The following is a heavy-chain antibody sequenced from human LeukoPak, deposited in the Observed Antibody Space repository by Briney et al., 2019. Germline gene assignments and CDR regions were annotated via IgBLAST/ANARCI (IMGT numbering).Heavy chain of an antibody. J-gene: IGHJ6*02. CDR2: IRYDGSNK. CDR3: ATDFPYYDSSAPNDYYYYGMDV. CDR1: GFTFSSYG. Sequence: GGSLRLSCAASGFTFSSYGIHWVRQAPGKGLEWVAFIRYDGSNKYYADSVKGRFTISRDNSKNTLYLQMNSLRAEDTAVYYCATDFPYYDSSAPNDYYYYGMDVWGQGTTVTVSS. D-gene: IGHD3-22*01. V-gene: IGHV3-30*02.